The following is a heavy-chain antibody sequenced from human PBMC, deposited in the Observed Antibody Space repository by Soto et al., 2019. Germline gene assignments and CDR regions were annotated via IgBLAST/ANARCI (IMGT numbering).Heavy chain of an antibody. CDR1: GYTFTGYY. Sequence: QVQLVQSGAEVKKPGASVKVSCKASGYTFTGYYMHWVRQAPGQGLEWMGWINPIFGTANYAQKFQGRVTITADESTSTAYMELSSLRSEDTAVYYCARDPIARHSSSGSANYYYGMDVWGQGTTVTVSS. CDR2: INPIFGTA. D-gene: IGHD6-13*01. V-gene: IGHV1-69*01. CDR3: ARDPIARHSSSGSANYYYGMDV. J-gene: IGHJ6*02.